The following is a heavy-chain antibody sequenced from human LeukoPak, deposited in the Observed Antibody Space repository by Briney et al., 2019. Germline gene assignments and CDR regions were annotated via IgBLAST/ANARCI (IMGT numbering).Heavy chain of an antibody. CDR1: GFPFSSYS. D-gene: IGHD3-22*01. J-gene: IGHJ4*02. Sequence: GSLRLSCAASGFPFSSYSMNWVRQAPGKGLDWVSYISSSSSTIYYADSVKGRFTISRDNAKNSLYLQMNSLRAEDTAVYYCARDRRSFYYDSNGFYFDYWGQGTLVTVSS. CDR3: ARDRRSFYYDSNGFYFDY. CDR2: ISSSSSTI. V-gene: IGHV3-48*01.